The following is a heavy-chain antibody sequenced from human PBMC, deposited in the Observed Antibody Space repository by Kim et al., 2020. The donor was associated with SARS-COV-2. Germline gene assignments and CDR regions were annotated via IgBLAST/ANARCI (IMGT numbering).Heavy chain of an antibody. Sequence: ASVKVSCKASGYTFTSYGISWVRQAPGQGLEWMGWISAYNGNTNYVQKLQGRVTMTTDTSTSTAYMELRSLRSDDTAVYYCASSYCSSTSCHRRAINYWGQGTLVTVSS. D-gene: IGHD2-2*01. CDR2: ISAYNGNT. J-gene: IGHJ4*02. V-gene: IGHV1-18*04. CDR3: ASSYCSSTSCHRRAINY. CDR1: GYTFTSYG.